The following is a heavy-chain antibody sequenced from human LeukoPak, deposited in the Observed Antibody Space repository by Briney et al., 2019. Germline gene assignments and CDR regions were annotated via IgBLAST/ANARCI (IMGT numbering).Heavy chain of an antibody. CDR2: ISAYNGDT. CDR1: GYTFSTYT. CDR3: ARGPHHFYGMDV. Sequence: ASVKVSCKASGYTFSTYTISWVRQAPGQGLEWLGWISAYNGDTYYAQRLQGRVTMTTDTSTTTAYMELKSLTSDDTAVYFCARGPHHFYGMDVWGQGTTVTVSS. D-gene: IGHD1-14*01. V-gene: IGHV1-18*04. J-gene: IGHJ6*02.